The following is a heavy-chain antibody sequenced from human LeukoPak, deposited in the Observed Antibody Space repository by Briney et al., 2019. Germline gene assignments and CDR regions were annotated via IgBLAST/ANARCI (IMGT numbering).Heavy chain of an antibody. CDR2: IYYSGST. D-gene: IGHD2-2*01. V-gene: IGHV4-59*12. Sequence: PSETLSLTCTVSGGSISSYYWSWIRQPPGKGLEWIGYIYYSGSTNYNPSLKSRVTISVDTSKNQFSLKLSSVTAADTAVYYCARSYCSSTSCSPTVTTGYFDYWGQGTLVTVSS. CDR3: ARSYCSSTSCSPTVTTGYFDY. CDR1: GGSISSYY. J-gene: IGHJ4*02.